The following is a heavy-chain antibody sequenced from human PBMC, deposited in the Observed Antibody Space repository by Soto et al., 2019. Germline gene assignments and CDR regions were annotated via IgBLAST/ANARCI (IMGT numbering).Heavy chain of an antibody. V-gene: IGHV1-69*05. CDR3: ARDRVAYSGPKLNPFEI. CDR2: IIPIFGTA. D-gene: IGHD6-13*01. CDR1: GGTFSSYA. J-gene: IGHJ3*02. Sequence: SVKVSCKASGGTFSSYAISWVRQAPGQGLEWMGGIIPIFGTANYAQKFQGRVTMTRDTSTSTVYMELSSLRSEDTAVYYCARDRVAYSGPKLNPFEIWGQGTTVTVSS.